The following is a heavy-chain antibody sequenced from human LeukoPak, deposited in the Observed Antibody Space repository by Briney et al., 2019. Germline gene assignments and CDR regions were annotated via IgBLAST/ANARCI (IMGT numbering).Heavy chain of an antibody. D-gene: IGHD3-22*01. J-gene: IGHJ3*01. Sequence: SETLSLTCTVSGAHINNYYWTWVRQSAAQGLEWIGRLHASESTIYNPSLKSRVTMSIDTSKDQLSLTLTSVTAADSAVYYCASLSSGAAFDVWGQGTVVTVSS. CDR3: ASLSSGAAFDV. V-gene: IGHV4-4*07. CDR1: GAHINNYY. CDR2: LHASEST.